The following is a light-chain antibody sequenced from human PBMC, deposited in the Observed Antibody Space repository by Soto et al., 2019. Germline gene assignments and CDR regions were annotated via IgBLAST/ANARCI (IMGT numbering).Light chain of an antibody. CDR2: GDT. Sequence: QSVLTQPPSVSGAPGQRVTISCTGSNSNIGADYAVHWYQHLPGTAPKLLLTGDTSRPSGVPDRFSGSKSGNTASLTISGLQTEDEADYYCTSYTSSFTHLFGTGTKVTVL. J-gene: IGLJ1*01. CDR3: TSYTSSFTHL. V-gene: IGLV1-40*01. CDR1: NSNIGADYA.